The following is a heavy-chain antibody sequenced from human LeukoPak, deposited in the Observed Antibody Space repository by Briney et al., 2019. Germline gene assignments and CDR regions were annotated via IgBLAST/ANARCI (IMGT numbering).Heavy chain of an antibody. Sequence: GGSLRLSCAASGFTFSHFWMSWVRQAPGKGLEWVAYIKKTGSETYYVDSVKGRFTITRDNARNSLFLQMYSLRAEDTAVYFCAREDGYCSGGNCYSYFDSWGQGTLVTVSS. V-gene: IGHV3-7*01. J-gene: IGHJ4*02. CDR2: IKKTGSET. CDR1: GFTFSHFW. D-gene: IGHD2-15*01. CDR3: AREDGYCSGGNCYSYFDS.